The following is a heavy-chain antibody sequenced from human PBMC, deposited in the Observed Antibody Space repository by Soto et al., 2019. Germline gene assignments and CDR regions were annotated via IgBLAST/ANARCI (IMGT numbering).Heavy chain of an antibody. CDR2: IYNSGST. D-gene: IGHD3-22*01. J-gene: IGHJ2*01. CDR3: ARSRGYYDSRRDWYFDL. Sequence: SETLSLTSAVSGDSFSSDGDHWSWILQHPGKGLEWIVYIYNSGSTYYNPSLRSRVTISVDTSKNQFSLKVSSVTAADTAVYYCARSRGYYDSRRDWYFDLWGRGTLVTVSS. CDR1: GDSFSSDGDH. V-gene: IGHV4-31*11.